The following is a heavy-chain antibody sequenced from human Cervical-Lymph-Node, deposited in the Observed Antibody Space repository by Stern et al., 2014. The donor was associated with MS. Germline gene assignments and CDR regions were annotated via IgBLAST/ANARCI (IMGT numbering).Heavy chain of an antibody. D-gene: IGHD4-11*01. J-gene: IGHJ4*02. CDR2: IWHDGSKT. Sequence: VQLVESGGGVVQPGRSLRLSCIASGFTFSNYGMHWVRQAPGKGLGWGATIWHDGSKTYYADSVRGRFPISRDNSKNTLSLQMNSLRVDDTAVYYCVRDWSSNAYKSEDYWGQGTLVTVSS. V-gene: IGHV3-33*01. CDR3: VRDWSSNAYKSEDY. CDR1: GFTFSNYG.